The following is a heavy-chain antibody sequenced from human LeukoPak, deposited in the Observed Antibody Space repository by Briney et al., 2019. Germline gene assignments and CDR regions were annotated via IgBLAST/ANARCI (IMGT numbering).Heavy chain of an antibody. Sequence: SVKVSCKASGGTFSSYAISWVRQAPGQGLEWMGGIIPIFGTANYAQKFQGRVTITTDESTSTAYMELSSLRSEDTAVYYCARGKYCSGGSCYGPKWNYFDYWGQGTQVTVSS. D-gene: IGHD2-15*01. CDR1: GGTFSSYA. CDR3: ARGKYCSGGSCYGPKWNYFDY. J-gene: IGHJ4*02. V-gene: IGHV1-69*05. CDR2: IIPIFGTA.